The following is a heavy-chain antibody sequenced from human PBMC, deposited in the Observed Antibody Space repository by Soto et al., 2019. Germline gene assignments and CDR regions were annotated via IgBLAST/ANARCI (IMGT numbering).Heavy chain of an antibody. D-gene: IGHD3-10*01. CDR1: GYSISSGFY. CDR3: ARGEVRGLIATGLDP. CDR2: IYHRGNT. V-gene: IGHV4-38-2*02. Sequence: PSETLSLTCSVSGYSISSGFYWDWIRQPPGKGLEWIGSIYHRGNTYYNPSHNGRITISLDTSKNQFSLRLTSVTAADTAVYYCARGEVRGLIATGLDPWGQGTLVTVSS. J-gene: IGHJ5*02.